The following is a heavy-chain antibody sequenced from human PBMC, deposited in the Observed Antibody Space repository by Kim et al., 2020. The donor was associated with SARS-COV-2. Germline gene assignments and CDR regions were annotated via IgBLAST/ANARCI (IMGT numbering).Heavy chain of an antibody. CDR2: ISSNGGST. D-gene: IGHD5-18*01. Sequence: GGSLRLSCAASGFTFSSYAMHWVRQAPGKGLEYVSAISSNGGSTYYANSVKGRFTISRDNSKNTLYLQMGSLRAEDMAVYYCARVAVGLDTAMVRNYYYYMDVWGKGTTVTVSS. V-gene: IGHV3-64*01. J-gene: IGHJ6*03. CDR1: GFTFSSYA. CDR3: ARVAVGLDTAMVRNYYYYMDV.